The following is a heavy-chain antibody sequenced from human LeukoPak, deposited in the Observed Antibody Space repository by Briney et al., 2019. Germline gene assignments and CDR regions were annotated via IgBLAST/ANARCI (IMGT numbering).Heavy chain of an antibody. D-gene: IGHD1-26*01. CDR3: ARGSIVGATFDYFDY. J-gene: IGHJ4*02. V-gene: IGHV1-2*02. Sequence: ASVKVSCKVSGYTLTELSMHWVRQAPGQGLEWMGWINPNSGGTNYAQKFQGRVTMTRDTSISTAYMDLSRLRSDDTAVYYCARGSIVGATFDYFDYWGQGTLVTVSS. CDR1: GYTLTELS. CDR2: INPNSGGT.